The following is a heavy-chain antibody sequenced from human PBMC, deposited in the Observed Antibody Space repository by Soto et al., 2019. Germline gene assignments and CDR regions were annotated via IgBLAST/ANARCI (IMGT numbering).Heavy chain of an antibody. CDR2: ISLSGYVT. CDR3: VRWWNGFDY. D-gene: IGHD1-1*01. CDR1: GFIFGDYA. J-gene: IGHJ4*02. V-gene: IGHV3-11*01. Sequence: PGGSLRLSCVGSGFIFGDYAMGWIRQAPGKGLEWISYISLSGYVTFDADSVKGRFTFSRDNAKNSLYVEMNSLTAGDTAVYYCVRWWNGFDYWGQGTLVTVSS.